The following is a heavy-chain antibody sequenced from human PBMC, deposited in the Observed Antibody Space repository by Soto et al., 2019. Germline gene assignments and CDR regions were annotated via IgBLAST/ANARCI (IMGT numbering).Heavy chain of an antibody. Sequence: QVQLVQSGAEVKKPGASVKVSCKASGYTFTTSGITWVRQAPGQGLEWMGWISANNGNTNYAQNVQGRVTMTADTSTGTAYMELRSLVTDDAAVYYCARCGNWNYASDSWGQGTLVTVS. CDR1: GYTFTTSG. D-gene: IGHD1-7*01. V-gene: IGHV1-18*01. J-gene: IGHJ4*02. CDR3: ARCGNWNYASDS. CDR2: ISANNGNT.